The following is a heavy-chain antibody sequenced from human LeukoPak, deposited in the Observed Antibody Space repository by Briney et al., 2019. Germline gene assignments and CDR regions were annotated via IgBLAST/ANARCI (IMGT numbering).Heavy chain of an antibody. CDR3: ARVILAVAGEDAFDI. J-gene: IGHJ3*02. CDR1: GYTFTSYS. V-gene: IGHV1-46*01. CDR2: INPSGGST. D-gene: IGHD6-19*01. Sequence: ASVKVSCKASGYTFTSYSMHWVRQAPGQGLEWMGIINPSGGSTSYAQKFQGRVTMTRDTSTSTVYMELSSLRSEDTAVYYCARVILAVAGEDAFDIWGQGTMVTVSS.